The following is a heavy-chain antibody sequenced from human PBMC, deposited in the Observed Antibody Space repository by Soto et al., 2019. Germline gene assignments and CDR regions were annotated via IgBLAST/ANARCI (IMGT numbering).Heavy chain of an antibody. CDR2: ISAYDGYT. CDR1: GYTFTSYG. CDR3: ARGGFYDSSGARNYYYYGMNV. Sequence: QVQLVQSGPEVKKPGASVKVSCKASGYTFTSYGINWVRQAPGQGLEWLGWISAYDGYTNYAQILQGRVSMTTDTSTKTAYMELRSLRSDDTAMYYCARGGFYDSSGARNYYYYGMNVWGQGTTVTVSS. D-gene: IGHD3-22*01. V-gene: IGHV1-18*01. J-gene: IGHJ6*02.